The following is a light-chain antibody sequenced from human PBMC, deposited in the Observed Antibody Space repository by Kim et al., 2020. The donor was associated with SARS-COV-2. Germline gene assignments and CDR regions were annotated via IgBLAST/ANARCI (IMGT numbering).Light chain of an antibody. Sequence: ATINCKSSQSVLFSANNKNYITWYQQKPGQPPKLLMYWASIRESGVPDRFSGSGSGTDFTLTISSLQAEDVAVYYCQQFYDTPWTFGQGTKVDIK. CDR3: QQFYDTPWT. J-gene: IGKJ1*01. CDR2: WAS. V-gene: IGKV4-1*01. CDR1: QSVLFSANNKNY.